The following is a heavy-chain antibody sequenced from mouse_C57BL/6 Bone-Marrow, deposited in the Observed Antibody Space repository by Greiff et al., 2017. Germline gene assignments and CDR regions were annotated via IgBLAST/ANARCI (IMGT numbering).Heavy chain of an antibody. D-gene: IGHD1-1*01. J-gene: IGHJ4*01. CDR2: IYPRSGNT. V-gene: IGHV1-81*01. CDR1: GYTFTSYG. Sequence: QVQLQQSGAELARPGASVKLSCKASGYTFTSYGISWVKQRPGQGLEWIGEIYPRSGNTYYNEKFKGKATLTADKSSSTAYMELRSLTSEDSAVYFCAREWYYYGSSPYYYAMDYWGQGTSVTVSA. CDR3: AREWYYYGSSPYYYAMDY.